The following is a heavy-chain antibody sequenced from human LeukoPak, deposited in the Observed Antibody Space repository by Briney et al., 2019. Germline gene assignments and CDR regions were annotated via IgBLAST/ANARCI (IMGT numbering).Heavy chain of an antibody. CDR2: ISSSGGGT. V-gene: IGHV3-23*01. J-gene: IGHJ1*01. Sequence: GGSLSLSCATSGFIFANYAMTWVRQVPGKGLEWVSAISSSGGGTYYADSVKGRFTISRDNSKNTLYLQMGSLTVEDTAIYYCAKDVSPGSGTYFYRHWGQGTLVTVSS. CDR1: GFIFANYA. CDR3: AKDVSPGSGTYFYRH. D-gene: IGHD1-26*01.